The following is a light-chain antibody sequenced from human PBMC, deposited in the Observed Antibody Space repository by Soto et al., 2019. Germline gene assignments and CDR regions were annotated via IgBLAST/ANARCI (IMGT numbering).Light chain of an antibody. CDR1: SSDIGDYKY. CDR2: DVS. V-gene: IGLV2-14*03. CDR3: SSYTSTNFVI. J-gene: IGLJ2*01. Sequence: QSALTQPASVSGSPGQSITIPCTGSSSDIGDYKYVSWYKHHPGKAPKLMIYDVSNRPSGVSNRFSGAKSGNTASLTISGLQAEYEADYYCSSYTSTNFVIFGGGTKLTVL.